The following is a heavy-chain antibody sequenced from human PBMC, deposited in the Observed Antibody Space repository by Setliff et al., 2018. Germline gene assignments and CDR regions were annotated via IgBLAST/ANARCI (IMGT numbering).Heavy chain of an antibody. Sequence: SETLSLTCNVSGDSISSTYHWGWIRQSPGKGLEWIGTIYHSGSTYYNPSLKSRVTISVDTSKNQFSLKLSSVTAADTAVYYCARVGGDYPDYWGQGTLVTISS. CDR2: IYHSGST. CDR1: GDSISSTYH. CDR3: ARVGGDYPDY. D-gene: IGHD3-10*01. J-gene: IGHJ4*02. V-gene: IGHV4-38-2*02.